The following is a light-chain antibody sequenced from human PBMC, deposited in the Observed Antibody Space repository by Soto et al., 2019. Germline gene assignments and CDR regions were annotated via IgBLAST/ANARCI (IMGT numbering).Light chain of an antibody. J-gene: IGLJ3*02. Sequence: QSVLTQPASVSGSPGQSITISCTGTSSDVGAYNLVSWYQQHPGRAPKLFIFDVSDRPSGVSDRFSGSKSGNTASLTISGLQAEGEASYYCSSYTNTSTLVFGGGTKVTVL. V-gene: IGLV2-14*02. CDR2: DVS. CDR1: SSDVGAYNL. CDR3: SSYTNTSTLV.